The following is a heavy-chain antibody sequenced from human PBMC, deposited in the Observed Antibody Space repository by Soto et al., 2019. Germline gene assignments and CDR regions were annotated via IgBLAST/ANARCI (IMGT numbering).Heavy chain of an antibody. CDR3: ARVDNGSGSRSAFDY. D-gene: IGHD3-10*01. J-gene: IGHJ4*02. CDR2: ISAYNANT. CDR1: GYTFTSYG. V-gene: IGHV1-18*01. Sequence: GASVKVSCKASGYTFTSYGISWVRQAPGQGLEGMGWISAYNANTNYAQKLQGRVTMTTDTSTSTAYMELRSLRSDDTAVYYCARVDNGSGSRSAFDYWGQGTLVTV.